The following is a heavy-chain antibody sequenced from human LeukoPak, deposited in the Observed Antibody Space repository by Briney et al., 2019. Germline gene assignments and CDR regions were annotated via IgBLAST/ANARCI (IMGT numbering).Heavy chain of an antibody. Sequence: SETLSLTCTVSGGSISSYYWSWIRQPPGKGLEWIGYIYYSGSTYYNPSLKSRVTISVDTSKNQFSLKLSSVAAADTAVYYCASYCSSTSCANLDAFDIWGQGTMVTVSS. CDR2: IYYSGST. D-gene: IGHD2-2*01. CDR1: GGSISSYY. J-gene: IGHJ3*02. CDR3: ASYCSSTSCANLDAFDI. V-gene: IGHV4-59*06.